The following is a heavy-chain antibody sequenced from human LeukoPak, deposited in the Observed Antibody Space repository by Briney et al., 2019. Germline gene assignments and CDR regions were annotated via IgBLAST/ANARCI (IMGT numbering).Heavy chain of an antibody. J-gene: IGHJ6*03. Sequence: PSETLSLTCAVYGVSFSGYYWRWLRHPPGKGLEWIGEINHSGSTNYNPSPKSRVTISVDTSKNEFSLKLSSVTAADTAIYYCARDFSSSSTVYYYYYMDVWGKGTTVTVSS. D-gene: IGHD6-6*01. CDR1: GVSFSGYY. CDR2: INHSGST. CDR3: ARDFSSSSTVYYYYYMDV. V-gene: IGHV4-34*01.